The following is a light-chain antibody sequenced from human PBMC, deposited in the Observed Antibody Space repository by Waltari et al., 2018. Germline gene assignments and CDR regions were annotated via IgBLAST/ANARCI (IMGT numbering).Light chain of an antibody. CDR1: QSISDY. CDR2: DAS. J-gene: IGKJ3*01. Sequence: TQSPATLSVSPGERATLSCRASQSISDYLAWYQQKPGKAPKLLIYDASTLKNGVPSRFSGSVSGTEFTLTISSLQPDDFATYYCQQYNNFPFTFGPGTTV. V-gene: IGKV1-5*01. CDR3: QQYNNFPFT.